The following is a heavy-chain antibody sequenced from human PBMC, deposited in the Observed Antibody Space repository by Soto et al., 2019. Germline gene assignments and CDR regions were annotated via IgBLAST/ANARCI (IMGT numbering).Heavy chain of an antibody. J-gene: IGHJ6*02. V-gene: IGHV1-2*02. D-gene: IGHD6-6*01. CDR2: INPNSGGT. Sequence: ASVKVSCKASGYTFTGYYMHWVRQAPGQGLEWMGWINPNSGGTNYAQKFQGRVTMTRDTSIRTAYMELSRLRSDDTAVYYCARDVGSSDGMDVWGQGTTVTVSS. CDR3: ARDVGSSDGMDV. CDR1: GYTFTGYY.